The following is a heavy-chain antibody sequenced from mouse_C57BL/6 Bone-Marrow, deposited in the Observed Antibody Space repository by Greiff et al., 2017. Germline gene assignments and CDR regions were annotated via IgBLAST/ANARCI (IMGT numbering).Heavy chain of an antibody. Sequence: EVQRVESGGGLVQPGGSLKLSCAASGFTLSDYYMYLVRQPPEKRLVWVSYISNGGGSTYYPDTVQDRFTIFRDNAKKTLFLHMSRLQYEDTAMCYCARHGYDRGDYWGQGTSVTVSA. J-gene: IGHJ4*01. CDR3: ARHGYDRGDY. CDR1: GFTLSDYY. D-gene: IGHD2-2*01. V-gene: IGHV5-12*01. CDR2: ISNGGGST.